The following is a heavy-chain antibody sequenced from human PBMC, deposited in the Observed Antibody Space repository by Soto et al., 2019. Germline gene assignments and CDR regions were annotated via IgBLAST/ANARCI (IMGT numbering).Heavy chain of an antibody. CDR3: AKLSAGRIAEAIRGYYGMDV. Sequence: GGSLRLSCAASGFTFSSYAMSWVRQAPGKGLEWVSAISGSGGSTYYADSVKGRFTISRDNSKNTLYLQMNSLRAEDTAVYYCAKLSAGRIAEAIRGYYGMDVWGQGTTVTAP. CDR1: GFTFSSYA. J-gene: IGHJ6*02. CDR2: ISGSGGST. D-gene: IGHD6-13*01. V-gene: IGHV3-23*01.